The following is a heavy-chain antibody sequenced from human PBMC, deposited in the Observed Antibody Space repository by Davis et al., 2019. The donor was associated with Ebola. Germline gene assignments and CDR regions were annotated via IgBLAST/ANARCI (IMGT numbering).Heavy chain of an antibody. V-gene: IGHV3-23*01. D-gene: IGHD6-13*01. CDR1: GFTFSSYA. CDR3: AKDQQAKRGLGAFDI. Sequence: GESLKISCPASGFTFSSYAMNWVRQAPGKGLEWVSVLSGSGDSTYYADSVKRRFTISRDNSKNTLYLQMNSLRVEDTAVYYCAKDQQAKRGLGAFDIWGQGTMVTVSS. CDR2: LSGSGDST. J-gene: IGHJ3*02.